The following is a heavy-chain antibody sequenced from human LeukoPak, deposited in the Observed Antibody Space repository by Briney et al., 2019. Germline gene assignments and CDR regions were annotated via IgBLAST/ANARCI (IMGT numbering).Heavy chain of an antibody. CDR2: ISSSSSTI. V-gene: IGHV3-48*01. D-gene: IGHD1-26*01. Sequence: GGSLRLSCAASGFTFSSYSMNWVRQAPGKGLEWVLYISSSSSTIYYAASVKGRFTISRDNAKHSLYLQMNSLRADDTAVYYCARDVGATSLCSYWGQGTLVTVSS. CDR3: ARDVGATSLCSY. J-gene: IGHJ4*02. CDR1: GFTFSSYS.